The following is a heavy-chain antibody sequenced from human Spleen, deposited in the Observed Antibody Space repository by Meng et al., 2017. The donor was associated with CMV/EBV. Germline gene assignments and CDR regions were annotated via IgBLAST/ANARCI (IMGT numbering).Heavy chain of an antibody. Sequence: ASVKVSCKASGYTFTSYGISWVRQAPGQGLEWMGWISAYNGNTNYAQKLQGRVTMTTDTSTSTAYMELRSLRSDDTAVYYCASAEYSSSSASLGYYGMDVWGQGTTVTVSS. CDR2: ISAYNGNT. CDR3: ASAEYSSSSASLGYYGMDV. CDR1: GYTFTSYG. D-gene: IGHD6-6*01. J-gene: IGHJ6*02. V-gene: IGHV1-18*01.